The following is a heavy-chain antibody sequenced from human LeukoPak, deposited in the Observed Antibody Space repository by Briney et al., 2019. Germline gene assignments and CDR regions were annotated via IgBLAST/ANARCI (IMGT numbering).Heavy chain of an antibody. D-gene: IGHD3-22*01. Sequence: PSEALSLTCAVSGGSISSGGYSWSWIRQPPGKGLEWIGYIYHSGSTYYNPSLKSRVTISVDRSKNQFSLKLSSVTAADTAVYYCAREVDSSGYYDGLWGQGTLVTVSS. J-gene: IGHJ4*02. CDR2: IYHSGST. V-gene: IGHV4-30-2*01. CDR3: AREVDSSGYYDGL. CDR1: GGSISSGGYS.